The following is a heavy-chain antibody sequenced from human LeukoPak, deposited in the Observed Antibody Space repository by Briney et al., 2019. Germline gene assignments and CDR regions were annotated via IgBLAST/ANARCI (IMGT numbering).Heavy chain of an antibody. CDR1: VFAFSNYE. Sequence: PGRSQRLSCTASVFAFSNYEMTWVRQAPGKGLDWVSNIGGSGANTYYADSVKGRFTISRDNSKNTLYLQMNSLRAEDTAVYYCAKEYDSGGYGANFDYWGQGTLVTVSS. J-gene: IGHJ4*02. CDR3: AKEYDSGGYGANFDY. CDR2: IGGSGANT. D-gene: IGHD3-10*01. V-gene: IGHV3-23*01.